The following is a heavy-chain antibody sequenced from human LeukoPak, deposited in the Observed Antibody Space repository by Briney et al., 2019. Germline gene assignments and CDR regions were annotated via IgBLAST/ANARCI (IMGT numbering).Heavy chain of an antibody. J-gene: IGHJ4*02. CDR1: GYTFTSYD. D-gene: IGHD6-13*01. V-gene: IGHV1-8*01. Sequence: ASVKVSCKASGYTFTSYDINWVRQATGQGLEWMGWMNPNSGNTGYAQKFQDRVTMTRNTSISTAYMELSSLRSDDTAVCYCARGHHNSNWDLFDYWGQGTLVTVSS. CDR3: ARGHHNSNWDLFDY. CDR2: MNPNSGNT.